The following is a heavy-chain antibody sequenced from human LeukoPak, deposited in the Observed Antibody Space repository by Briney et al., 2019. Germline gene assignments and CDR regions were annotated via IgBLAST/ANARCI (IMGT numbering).Heavy chain of an antibody. CDR3: AKGYNYGPFDY. Sequence: PSQTLSLTCTVSGGSISSGSYYWSWIRQPAGKGLEWIGRIYTSGSTNYNPSLKSRVTISVDTSKNQFSLKLSSVTAADTAVYYCAKGYNYGPFDYWGQGTLVTVSS. CDR1: GGSISSGSYY. CDR2: IYTSGST. J-gene: IGHJ4*02. D-gene: IGHD5-18*01. V-gene: IGHV4-61*02.